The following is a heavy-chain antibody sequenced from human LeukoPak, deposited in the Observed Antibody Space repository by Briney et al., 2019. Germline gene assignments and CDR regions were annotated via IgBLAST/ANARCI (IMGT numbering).Heavy chain of an antibody. Sequence: PSETLSLTCAVYGGSFSGYYWSCIRHPPGKGLEWIGEINHSGSTNYNPSLKSRVTISVDTSKNQFSLKLSSVTAADTAVYYCARVLGYQRGAWFDPWGQGTLVTVSS. CDR1: GGSFSGYY. CDR2: INHSGST. D-gene: IGHD2-2*01. V-gene: IGHV4-34*01. J-gene: IGHJ5*02. CDR3: ARVLGYQRGAWFDP.